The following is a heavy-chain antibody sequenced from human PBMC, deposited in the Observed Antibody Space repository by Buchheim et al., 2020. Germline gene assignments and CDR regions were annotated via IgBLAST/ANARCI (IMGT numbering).Heavy chain of an antibody. Sequence: EVQLVQSGAEVKKPGESLRISCKGSGYSFTNYWINWVRQMPGKGLEWMGRIDPSDSYTYYSPSFQGHVTISADQSIGTAYLQWISLEASDTAIYYCARQVAVAGWFDPWGQGTL. CDR3: ARQVAVAGWFDP. CDR2: IDPSDSYT. J-gene: IGHJ5*02. D-gene: IGHD6-19*01. V-gene: IGHV5-10-1*01. CDR1: GYSFTNYW.